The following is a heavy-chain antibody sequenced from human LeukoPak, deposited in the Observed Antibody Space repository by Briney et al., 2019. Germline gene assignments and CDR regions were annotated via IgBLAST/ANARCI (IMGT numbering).Heavy chain of an antibody. CDR2: ISSSGSTI. J-gene: IGHJ4*02. CDR1: GFTFSSHE. V-gene: IGHV3-48*03. Sequence: GGSLRLSCAVSGFTFSSHEMNWVRQAPGKGLEWVSYISSSGSTIYYADSVKGRFTISRDNAKNSLYLQMNSLRAEDTAVYYCARGPTQKILLWSGEFFPFYYWGQGTLVTVSS. CDR3: ARGPTQKILLWSGEFFPFYY. D-gene: IGHD3-10*01.